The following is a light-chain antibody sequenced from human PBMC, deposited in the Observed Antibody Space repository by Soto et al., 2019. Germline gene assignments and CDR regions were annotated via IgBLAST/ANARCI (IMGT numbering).Light chain of an antibody. CDR3: AAWDDSLNGLV. CDR1: SPKIGSNT. J-gene: IGLJ2*01. CDR2: SNN. Sequence: PPAGSGTPGHGVPNSCSRNSPKIGSNTVNWYQQLPGTAPKLLIYSNNQRPSGVPDRFSGSKSGTSASLAISGLQSEDEADYYCAAWDDSLNGLVFGGGTKVTVL. V-gene: IGLV1-44*01.